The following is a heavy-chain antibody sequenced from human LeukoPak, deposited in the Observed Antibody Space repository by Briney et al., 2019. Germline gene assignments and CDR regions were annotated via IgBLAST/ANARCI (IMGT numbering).Heavy chain of an antibody. Sequence: GRSLRLSCAASGFNFISYDFHWVRQAPGKGLEWVAVISYDGSNKYYADSVKGRFTISRDNSKNTLYLQMNSLRAEDTAVYYCAKDLGRGYCSSTSCYACDYWGQGTLVTVSS. V-gene: IGHV3-30*18. CDR1: GFNFISYD. J-gene: IGHJ4*02. D-gene: IGHD2-2*01. CDR2: ISYDGSNK. CDR3: AKDLGRGYCSSTSCYACDY.